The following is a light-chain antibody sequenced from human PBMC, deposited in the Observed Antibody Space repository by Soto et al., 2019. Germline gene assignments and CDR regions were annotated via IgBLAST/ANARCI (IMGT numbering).Light chain of an antibody. CDR1: SSNIGAGYD. V-gene: IGLV1-40*01. J-gene: IGLJ2*01. CDR3: QAYDSSLTNVV. Sequence: QSVLTQPPSVSGAPGQRVTISCTGSSSNIGAGYDVHWYQQLPGTVPKLLIYGNSNRPSGVPHRFSGSKSGPSASLAISGLHASVEADYYCQAYDSSLTNVVFGGGTNLTVL. CDR2: GNS.